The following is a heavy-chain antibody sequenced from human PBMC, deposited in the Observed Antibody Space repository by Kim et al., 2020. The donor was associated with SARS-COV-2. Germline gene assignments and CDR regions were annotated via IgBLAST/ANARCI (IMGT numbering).Heavy chain of an antibody. CDR3: AKDKRGGYYYGSGSYYNPHPNYYGMDV. J-gene: IGHJ6*02. D-gene: IGHD3-10*01. Sequence: GGSLRLSCAASGFTFDDYAMHWVRQAPGKGLEWVSGISWNSGSIGYADSVKGRFTISRDNAKNSLYLQMNSLRAEDTALYYCAKDKRGGYYYGSGSYYNPHPNYYGMDVWGQGTTVTVSS. CDR1: GFTFDDYA. V-gene: IGHV3-9*01. CDR2: ISWNSGSI.